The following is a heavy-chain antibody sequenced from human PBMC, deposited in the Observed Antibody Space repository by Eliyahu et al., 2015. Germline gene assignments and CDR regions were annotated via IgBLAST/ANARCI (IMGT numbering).Heavy chain of an antibody. CDR3: ARLRGYSYGFRRYYFGMDV. Sequence: QVQLQESGPGLVKPSXTLSLTCTVSXXXIXXXYXSWIRQPAGKGLEWIGRIYTSGSTNYNPSLKSRVTMSVDTSKNQFSLKLSSVTAADTAVYYCARLRGYSYGFRRYYFGMDVWGQGTTVTVSS. V-gene: IGHV4-4*07. CDR1: XXXIXXXY. D-gene: IGHD5-18*01. CDR2: IYTSGST. J-gene: IGHJ6*02.